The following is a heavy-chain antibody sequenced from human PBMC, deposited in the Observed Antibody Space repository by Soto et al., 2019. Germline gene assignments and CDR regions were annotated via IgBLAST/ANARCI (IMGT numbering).Heavy chain of an antibody. Sequence: SETLSLTCAVYGGSFSGYYWSWIRQPPGKGLEWIGEINHSGSTNYNPSLKSRVTISVDTSKNQFSLKLSSVTAADTAVYYCARGQDCSSTGYYVNGFDPCDRGTLFTVSA. J-gene: IGHJ5*02. D-gene: IGHD2-2*01. CDR2: INHSGST. V-gene: IGHV4-34*01. CDR1: GGSFSGYY. CDR3: ARGQDCSSTGYYVNGFDP.